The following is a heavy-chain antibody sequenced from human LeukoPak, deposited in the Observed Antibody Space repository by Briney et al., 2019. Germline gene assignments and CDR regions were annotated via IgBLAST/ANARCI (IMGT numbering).Heavy chain of an antibody. V-gene: IGHV3-48*01. Sequence: GGSLRLSCAASGFTFTSYSMNWVRQAPGKGLEWVSYISSSSTIYYADSVRGRFTISRDNAKNSLYLQMNSLRAEDTAVYYCARDYYGDHYFDYWGQGTLVTVSS. CDR3: ARDYYGDHYFDY. CDR1: GFTFTSYS. D-gene: IGHD4-17*01. CDR2: ISSSSTI. J-gene: IGHJ4*02.